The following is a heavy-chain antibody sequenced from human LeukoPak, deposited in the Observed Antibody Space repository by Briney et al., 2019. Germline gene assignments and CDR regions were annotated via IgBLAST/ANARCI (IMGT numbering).Heavy chain of an antibody. CDR3: ARHVPGHFDFL. CDR2: IYYSGSA. J-gene: IGHJ4*02. D-gene: IGHD3-9*01. CDR1: DGSISGYY. V-gene: IGHV4-59*08. Sequence: PSETLSLTCTVSDGSISGYYCSWIRQPPGEGLEWIGYIYYSGSATYNPSLKSRVTISVDTPKNQVSLKLSFVTAADTAVYYCARHVPGHFDFLWGQGTLVTVSS.